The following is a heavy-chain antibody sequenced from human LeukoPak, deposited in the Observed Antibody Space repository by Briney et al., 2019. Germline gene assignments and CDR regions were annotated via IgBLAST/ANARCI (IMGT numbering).Heavy chain of an antibody. CDR1: GGSISSYY. D-gene: IGHD6-13*01. J-gene: IGHJ4*02. CDR3: ARNWGSSWYFDY. CDR2: IYYSEST. Sequence: SETLSLTCTVSGGSISSYYWSWIWQPPGKGLEWIGYIYYSESTNYNPSLKSRVTISVDTSKNQFSLKLSSVTAADTAVYYCARNWGSSWYFDYWGQGTLVTVSS. V-gene: IGHV4-59*01.